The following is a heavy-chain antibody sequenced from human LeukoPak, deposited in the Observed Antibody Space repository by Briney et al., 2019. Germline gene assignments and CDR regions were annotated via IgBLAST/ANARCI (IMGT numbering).Heavy chain of an antibody. CDR2: FYASGST. J-gene: IGHJ3*02. V-gene: IGHV4-4*07. CDR1: GGSISSYY. CDR3: ARPLFSSIWYDAFDI. Sequence: SETLSLTCTVSGGSISSYYWSWIRQPAGKGLEWIGRFYASGSTDYNPSLKSRVTMSLDTSKNQFSLRLSSVTAADTAVYYCARPLFSSIWYDAFDIWGQGTMVTVSS. D-gene: IGHD6-13*01.